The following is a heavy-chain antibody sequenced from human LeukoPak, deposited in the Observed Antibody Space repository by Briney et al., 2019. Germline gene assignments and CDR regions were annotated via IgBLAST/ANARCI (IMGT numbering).Heavy chain of an antibody. V-gene: IGHV3-11*05. CDR2: ISSSSSYT. Sequence: GGSLRLSCEASGFTLSVYYMSWFRQAPGKGLEWVSYISSSSSYTYYADSVKGRFTISSDNSKNTLYLQMNNLRAEDTAVYYCARDGSGGYRNRGVFDIWGQGTMVTVSS. CDR1: GFTLSVYY. D-gene: IGHD5-18*01. J-gene: IGHJ3*02. CDR3: ARDGSGGYRNRGVFDI.